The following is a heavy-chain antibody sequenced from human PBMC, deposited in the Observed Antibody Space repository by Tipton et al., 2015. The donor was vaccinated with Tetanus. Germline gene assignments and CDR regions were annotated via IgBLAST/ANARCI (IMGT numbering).Heavy chain of an antibody. CDR3: TTDGGEIYVEGSTYAFDI. V-gene: IGHV3-15*07. CDR2: IKSKTDGGTT. Sequence: AASGFTFSNAWMNWVRQAPGKGLEWVGRIKSKTDGGTTDYAAPGKGRFTISRDDSKNTLYLQMNSLKTEDTAVYYCTTDGGEIYVEGSTYAFDIWGQGTMVTVSS. D-gene: IGHD4-17*01. CDR1: GFTFSNAW. J-gene: IGHJ3*02.